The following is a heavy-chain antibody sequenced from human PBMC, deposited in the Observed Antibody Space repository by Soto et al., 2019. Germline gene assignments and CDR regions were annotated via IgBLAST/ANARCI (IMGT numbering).Heavy chain of an antibody. J-gene: IGHJ5*02. D-gene: IGHD6-19*01. CDR3: ARDSSGWYTNNWFDP. CDR1: GYTFTGYY. V-gene: IGHV1-2*04. CDR2: INPNSGGT. Sequence: QVQLVQSGAEVKKPGASVKVSCKASGYTFTGYYMHWVRQAPGQGLEWMGWINPNSGGTNYAQKFQGWVTMTRDTSISTAYMELSRLRSDDTAVYYCARDSSGWYTNNWFDPWGQGTLVTVSS.